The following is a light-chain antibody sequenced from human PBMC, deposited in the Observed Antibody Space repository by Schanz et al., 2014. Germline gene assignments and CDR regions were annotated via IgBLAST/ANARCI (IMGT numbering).Light chain of an antibody. Sequence: QSVLTQPPSVSAAPGQKVTISCSGSTSNIGNNHVSWYRQLPGTAPKLLIYDNNKRPSGIPDRFSGSKSGTSASLAISGLRSDDEADYYCAAWDGTLRGHVVFGGGTKLTVL. CDR3: AAWDGTLRGHVV. J-gene: IGLJ2*01. CDR2: DNN. CDR1: TSNIGNNH. V-gene: IGLV1-51*01.